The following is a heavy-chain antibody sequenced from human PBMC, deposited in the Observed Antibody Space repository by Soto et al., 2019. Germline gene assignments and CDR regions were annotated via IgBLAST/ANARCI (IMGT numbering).Heavy chain of an antibody. Sequence: GASVKVSCKASGYTFTSYAMHWVRQAPGQRLEWMGWINAGNGNTKYSQKFQGRVTITRDTSASTAYMELSSLRSEDTAVYYCARGPGPGRFIAVAGDFDYWGKGTLVTVSS. D-gene: IGHD6-19*01. V-gene: IGHV1-3*01. CDR1: GYTFTSYA. J-gene: IGHJ4*02. CDR2: INAGNGNT. CDR3: ARGPGPGRFIAVAGDFDY.